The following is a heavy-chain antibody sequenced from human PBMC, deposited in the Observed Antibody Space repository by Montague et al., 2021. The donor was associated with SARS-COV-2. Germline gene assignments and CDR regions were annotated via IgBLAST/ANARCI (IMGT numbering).Heavy chain of an antibody. CDR3: ARFPHGVRSSAFDI. D-gene: IGHD4-17*01. CDR1: GGSISSNY. J-gene: IGHJ3*02. V-gene: IGHV4-59*01. Sequence: SETLSLTCTVSGGSISSNYWSWIRQPPGKGLEWIGYIYYRGSTNYNPSLKSRITMSVDTSKNQFSLKVSSVIAADTAVYYCARFPHGVRSSAFDIWGQGTMVTVSS. CDR2: IYYRGST.